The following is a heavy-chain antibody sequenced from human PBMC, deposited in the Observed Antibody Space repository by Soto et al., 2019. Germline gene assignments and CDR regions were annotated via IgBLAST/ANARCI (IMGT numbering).Heavy chain of an antibody. CDR2: IYPGDSDT. CDR3: ARRIGHWFGEDNYFDY. Sequence: EVQLVPSGAEVKKPGESLKISCKGSGYSFTSYWIGWVRQMPGKGLEWMGIIYPGDSDTRYSPSFQGQVTISADKSISTASLQWSSLKASDTAMYYCARRIGHWFGEDNYFDYWDQGTLVTVSS. V-gene: IGHV5-51*03. J-gene: IGHJ4*02. D-gene: IGHD3-10*01. CDR1: GYSFTSYW.